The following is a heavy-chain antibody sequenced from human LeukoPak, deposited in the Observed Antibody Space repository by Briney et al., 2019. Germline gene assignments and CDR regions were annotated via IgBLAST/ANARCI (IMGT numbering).Heavy chain of an antibody. CDR1: EFSFSRSW. CDR3: AKGIELWLTYFDH. D-gene: IGHD5-18*01. CDR2: IKQDGSAK. V-gene: IGHV3-7*05. Sequence: PGGSLRLSCAASEFSFSRSWMNWVRQAPGKGLEWVANIKQDGSAKYYVDSVEGRFTISRDNSKNTLSLQMNSLRAEDTAVYYCAKGIELWLTYFDHWGQGTLVTASS. J-gene: IGHJ4*02.